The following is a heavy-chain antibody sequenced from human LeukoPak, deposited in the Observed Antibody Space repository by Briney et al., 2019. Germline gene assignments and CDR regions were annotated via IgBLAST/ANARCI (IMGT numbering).Heavy chain of an antibody. Sequence: PSETLSLTCTVSGGSVSSGTYYWNWIRQPPGKGLEWIGYIYYSGSTNYNPSLKSRVTESVDTSKNQCSLKLNSVTTADTAVYYCTRSTNLEAFDIWGQGTMVTVSS. D-gene: IGHD2-8*01. J-gene: IGHJ3*02. CDR3: TRSTNLEAFDI. V-gene: IGHV4-61*01. CDR1: GGSVSSGTYY. CDR2: IYYSGST.